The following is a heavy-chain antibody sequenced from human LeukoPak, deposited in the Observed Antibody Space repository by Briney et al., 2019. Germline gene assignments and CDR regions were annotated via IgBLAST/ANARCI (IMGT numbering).Heavy chain of an antibody. CDR1: GYTFTSYG. J-gene: IGHJ6*02. CDR2: ISAYNGNT. Sequence: ASVKVSCKASGYTFTSYGISWVRQAPGQGLEWMGWISAYNGNTNYAQKLQGRVTMTTDTSTSTAYMELRSLRSDDTAVYYCASEVVVAVAGDYYYYGMDVWGQGTTVTVSS. D-gene: IGHD6-19*01. V-gene: IGHV1-18*01. CDR3: ASEVVVAVAGDYYYYGMDV.